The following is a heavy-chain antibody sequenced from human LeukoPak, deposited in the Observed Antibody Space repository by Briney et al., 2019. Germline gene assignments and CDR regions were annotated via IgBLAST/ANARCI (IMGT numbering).Heavy chain of an antibody. D-gene: IGHD3-10*01. CDR2: IYTSGST. CDR1: GGSISSGSYY. CDR3: ARESTGFGEFVWFDP. J-gene: IGHJ5*02. Sequence: SETLSLTCTVSGGSISSGSYYWSWIRQPAGKGLEWIGRIYTSGSTNYNPSLKSRVTISVDTSKNQFSLKLSSVTAADTAVYYCARESTGFGEFVWFDPWGQGTLVTVSS. V-gene: IGHV4-61*02.